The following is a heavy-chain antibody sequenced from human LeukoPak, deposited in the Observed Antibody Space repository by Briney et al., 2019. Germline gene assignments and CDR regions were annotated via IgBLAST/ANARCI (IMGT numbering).Heavy chain of an antibody. CDR2: ISYDGSNK. CDR3: AKECRYFDWLLRKLGYFDY. Sequence: PGGSLRLSCAASGFTFSSYAMHWVRQAPGKGLEWVAVISYDGSNKYYADSVKGRFTISRDNSKNTLYLQMNSLRAEDTAVYYCAKECRYFDWLLRKLGYFDYWGQGTLVTVSS. D-gene: IGHD3-9*01. V-gene: IGHV3-30*04. CDR1: GFTFSSYA. J-gene: IGHJ4*02.